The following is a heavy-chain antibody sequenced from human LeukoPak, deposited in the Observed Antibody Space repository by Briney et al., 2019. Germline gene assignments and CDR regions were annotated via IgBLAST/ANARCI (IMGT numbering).Heavy chain of an antibody. CDR2: INHSGST. V-gene: IGHV4-34*01. D-gene: IGHD6-13*01. CDR1: GGSFSGYY. Sequence: PSETLSLTGAVYGGSFSGYYWSWIRQPPGKGLEWIGEINHSGSTNYNPSLKSRVTISVDTSKNQFSLKLSSVTAADTAVYYCARRPSSSWYALFDYWGQGTLVTVSS. CDR3: ARRPSSSWYALFDY. J-gene: IGHJ4*02.